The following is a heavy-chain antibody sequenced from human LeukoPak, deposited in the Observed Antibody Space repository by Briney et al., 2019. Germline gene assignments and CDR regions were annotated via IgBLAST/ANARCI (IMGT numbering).Heavy chain of an antibody. CDR2: INHSGST. CDR3: ARGFRRGYGDYSSGFDY. Sequence: SETLSLTCTVSGGSISSSSYYWGWIRQPPGKGLEWIGEINHSGSTNYNPSLKSRVTISVDTSKNQFSLKLSSVTAADTAVYYCARGFRRGYGDYSSGFDYWGQGTLVTVSS. CDR1: GGSISSSSYY. V-gene: IGHV4-39*07. J-gene: IGHJ4*02. D-gene: IGHD4-17*01.